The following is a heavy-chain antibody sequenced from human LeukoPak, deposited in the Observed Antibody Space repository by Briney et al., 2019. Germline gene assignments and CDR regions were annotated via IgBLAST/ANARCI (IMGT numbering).Heavy chain of an antibody. Sequence: PGGSLRLSCAASGFTFSGYAMNWVRQAPGKGLEWVLAISGSTFGTYYADSVKGRFTISRDNSKNTLFLQMNSLRAEDTAIYYCAKGDFSYYYMDVWGKGTTLTVSS. CDR2: ISGSTFGT. V-gene: IGHV3-23*01. CDR3: AKGDFSYYYMDV. J-gene: IGHJ6*03. CDR1: GFTFSGYA.